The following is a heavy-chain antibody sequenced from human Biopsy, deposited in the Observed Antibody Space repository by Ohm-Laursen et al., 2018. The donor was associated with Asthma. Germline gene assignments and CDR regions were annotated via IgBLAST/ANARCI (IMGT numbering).Heavy chain of an antibody. D-gene: IGHD6-6*01. V-gene: IGHV4-39*02. CDR1: GDAMSTSGSY. CDR3: ARAVSSSSYWYFDL. CDR2: IYYSGGT. J-gene: IGHJ2*01. Sequence: TLSLTWIVSGDAMSTSGSYWGWIRQSPGKGLEWIGSIYYSGGTYYNPSLESRVTISADTSKNPFSLKVTSVTAADTAVYYCARAVSSSSYWYFDLWGRGDLVTVSS.